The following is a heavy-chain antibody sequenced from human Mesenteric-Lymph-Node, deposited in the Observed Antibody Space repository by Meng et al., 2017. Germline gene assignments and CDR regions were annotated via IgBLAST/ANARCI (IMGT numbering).Heavy chain of an antibody. CDR3: ARFAVTGTVIYYYYGMDV. D-gene: IGHD6-19*01. CDR2: IGTAGDT. CDR1: GFTFSSYD. V-gene: IGHV3-13*03. Sequence: GESLKISCAACGFTFSSYDMHWVRQATGKGLEWVSAIGTAGDTYYPGSVKGQFTIPRENAKNSLYLQMNSLRAGDTAVYYCARFAVTGTVIYYYYGMDVWGQGTTVTVSS. J-gene: IGHJ6*02.